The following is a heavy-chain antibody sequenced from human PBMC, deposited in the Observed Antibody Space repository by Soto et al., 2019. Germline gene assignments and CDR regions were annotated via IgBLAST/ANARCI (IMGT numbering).Heavy chain of an antibody. Sequence: QVQLVESGGGVVQPGRSLRLSCAASGFTFSSYAMHWVRQAPGKGLEWVAVISYDGSNKYYADSVKGRFTISRDNSKNTLYLQMNSLRAEDTAEYYCARNEMAPYYYGSGSYFFGWFDPWGQGTLVTVSS. CDR2: ISYDGSNK. CDR1: GFTFSSYA. J-gene: IGHJ5*02. CDR3: ARNEMAPYYYGSGSYFFGWFDP. V-gene: IGHV3-30-3*01. D-gene: IGHD3-10*01.